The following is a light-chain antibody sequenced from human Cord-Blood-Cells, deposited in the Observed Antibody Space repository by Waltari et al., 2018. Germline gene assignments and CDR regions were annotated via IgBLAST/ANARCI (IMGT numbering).Light chain of an antibody. V-gene: IGKV3-20*01. J-gene: IGKJ4*01. CDR2: GAS. CDR3: QQYGSSALT. Sequence: VLSLSPGTLSSSPGESATLSCRASQSVSSSYLPWYQQNPGQAPRLLIYGASSRATGIPDRFSGSGSGTDFTLTISRLAPEDVAVYYCQQYGSSALTFGGGTKVEIK. CDR1: QSVSSSY.